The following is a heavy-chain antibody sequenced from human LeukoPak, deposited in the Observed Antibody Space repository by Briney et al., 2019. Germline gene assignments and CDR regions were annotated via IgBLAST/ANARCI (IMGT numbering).Heavy chain of an antibody. J-gene: IGHJ4*02. Sequence: GGSLRPSCAASGFTFSSYGMHWVRQAPGKGLEWVAVISYDGSNKYYADSVKGRFTISRDNSKNTLYLQMNSLRAEDTAVYYCAKDRYGSGTYQDYWGQGTLVTVSS. CDR1: GFTFSSYG. D-gene: IGHD3-10*01. CDR3: AKDRYGSGTYQDY. V-gene: IGHV3-30*18. CDR2: ISYDGSNK.